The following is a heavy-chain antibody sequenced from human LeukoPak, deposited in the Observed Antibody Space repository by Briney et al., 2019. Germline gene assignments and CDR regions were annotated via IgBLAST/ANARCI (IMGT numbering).Heavy chain of an antibody. V-gene: IGHV3-66*01. CDR1: GFTVSSNY. D-gene: IGHD6-19*01. CDR2: IYSGGRT. Sequence: PGGSLRLSCIASGFTVSSNYMSWVRQALGKGLEWVSVIYSGGRTYYADSVKGRFTISRDNSKNSLYLQMNSLRVEDTAVYYCARGIVVAGSVDYWGQGTLVTVSS. J-gene: IGHJ4*02. CDR3: ARGIVVAGSVDY.